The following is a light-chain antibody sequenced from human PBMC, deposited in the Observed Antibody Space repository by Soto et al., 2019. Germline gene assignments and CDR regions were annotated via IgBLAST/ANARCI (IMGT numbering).Light chain of an antibody. Sequence: VMTQSPGTLSVSPGERAKLSCRAGQGVTTNFAWYQQKSGQSPRLLIYDVSIRATGVPARFSGTGSETDFTLTISGLQSEDSAVYFCQQYNNWPFSFGQGTRLEI. CDR2: DVS. V-gene: IGKV3-15*01. J-gene: IGKJ5*01. CDR3: QQYNNWPFS. CDR1: QGVTTN.